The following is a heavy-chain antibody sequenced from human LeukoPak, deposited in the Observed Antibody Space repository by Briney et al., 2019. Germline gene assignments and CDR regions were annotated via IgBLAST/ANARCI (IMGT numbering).Heavy chain of an antibody. CDR1: GGSISSGGYY. CDR2: IYYSGST. D-gene: IGHD3-10*01. V-gene: IGHV4-31*03. J-gene: IGHJ6*02. Sequence: SETLSLTCTVSGGSISSGGYYWSWIRQHPGKGLEWIGYIYYSGSTYYNPSLKSRVTISVDTSKNQFSLKLSSVTAADTAVYYCARDRRITMVRSYGMDVWGQGTTVTVSS. CDR3: ARDRRITMVRSYGMDV.